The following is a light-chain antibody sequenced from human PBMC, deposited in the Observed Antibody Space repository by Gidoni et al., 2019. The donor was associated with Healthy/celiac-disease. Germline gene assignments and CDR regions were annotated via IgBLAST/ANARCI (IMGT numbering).Light chain of an antibody. CDR1: QSVSSY. Sequence: EIVLTHSPATLSLSPGERAPLSCRASQSVSSYLAWYQQKPGQAPRLLIYDASNRATGIPARFSGSGSGTDFTLTISSLEPEDFAVYYCQQRSNWPMYTFGQGTKLEIK. CDR3: QQRSNWPMYT. J-gene: IGKJ2*01. V-gene: IGKV3-11*01. CDR2: DAS.